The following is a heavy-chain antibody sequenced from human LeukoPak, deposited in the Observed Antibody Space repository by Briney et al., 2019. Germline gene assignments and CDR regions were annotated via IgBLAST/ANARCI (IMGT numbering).Heavy chain of an antibody. CDR3: AGERGEEYSSGWYKRNYFDN. D-gene: IGHD6-19*01. CDR2: GDYSGGT. J-gene: IGHJ4*02. Sequence: SETLSLTCTVSGDSFSSVTDYWAWIRQPPGEGLEWIASGDYSGGTYYNPSLESRVAISADMSKNQFSLKLTSVTGADTAVYYCAGERGEEYSSGWYKRNYFDNWGQGIRVTVSS. V-gene: IGHV4-39*07. CDR1: GDSFSSVTDY.